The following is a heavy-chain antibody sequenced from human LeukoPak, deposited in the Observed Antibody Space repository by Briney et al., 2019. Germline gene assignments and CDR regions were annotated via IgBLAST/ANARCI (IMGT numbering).Heavy chain of an antibody. CDR3: AREVRGVSTFSRWFDP. D-gene: IGHD3-10*01. CDR2: ISAYNGNT. CDR1: GYTFTSYG. V-gene: IGHV1-18*01. Sequence: ASVKVPCNASGYTFTSYGISLVRQAPRQGLERMGLISAYNGNTNYSQKLQVRDTMTIDTSTSTAYMELRSLRSDDTAVYYCAREVRGVSTFSRWFDPWGQGTLVTVSS. J-gene: IGHJ5*02.